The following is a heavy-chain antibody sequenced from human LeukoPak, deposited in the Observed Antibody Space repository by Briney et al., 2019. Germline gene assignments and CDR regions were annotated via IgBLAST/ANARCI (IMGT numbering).Heavy chain of an antibody. CDR1: GGSISRHN. J-gene: IGHJ4*02. D-gene: IGHD6-13*01. CDR2: THFSGST. CDR3: ARAKAAGSYDF. V-gene: IGHV4-59*11. Sequence: SETLSLTCRVSGGSISRHNWTWIRQPPGKGLEWIGYTHFSGSTNYNPSLKSRATTSLDRAKNQISLTLTSVSAADTAVYFCARAKAAGSYDFWGQGTLVTVSS.